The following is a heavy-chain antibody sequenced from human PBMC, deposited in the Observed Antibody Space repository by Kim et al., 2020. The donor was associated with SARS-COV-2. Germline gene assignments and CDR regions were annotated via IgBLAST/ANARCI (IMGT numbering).Heavy chain of an antibody. CDR1: GFTFSSYG. V-gene: IGHV3-33*01. CDR3: ARDKWLMTYPDY. D-gene: IGHD5-18*01. Sequence: GGSLRLSCAASGFTFSSYGMHWVRQAPGKGLEWVAVIWYDGSNKYYADSVKGRFTISRDNSKNTLYLQMNSLRAEDTAVYYCARDKWLMTYPDYWGQGTLVTVSS. J-gene: IGHJ4*02. CDR2: IWYDGSNK.